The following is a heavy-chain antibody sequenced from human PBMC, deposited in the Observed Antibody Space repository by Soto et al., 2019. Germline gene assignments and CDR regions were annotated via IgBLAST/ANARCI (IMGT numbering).Heavy chain of an antibody. CDR3: ARDRGAVTGQYFDY. V-gene: IGHV3-11*05. CDR1: GFTFSAVY. J-gene: IGHJ4*02. CDR2: ISSSGTSA. D-gene: IGHD6-19*01. Sequence: QVQLEESGGGLVKPGGSLRLSCAASGFTFSAVYMSWIRQAPNKGLEYISYISSSGTSANYADSVKGRFTISRDNAKNSLYLPLHSLRAEDTAVYYCARDRGAVTGQYFDYWGQGALVTVSS.